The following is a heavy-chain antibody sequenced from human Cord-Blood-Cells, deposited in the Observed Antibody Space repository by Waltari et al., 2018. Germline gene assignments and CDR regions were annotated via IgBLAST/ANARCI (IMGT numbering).Heavy chain of an antibody. CDR2: ISSSSSTI. Sequence: EVQLVESGGGLVQPGGSLSLSCAASGFTFSSYRMNWVRQAPGKGLEWVSYISSSSSTIYYADSVKGRFTISRDNAKNSLYLQMNSLRAEDTAVYYCARDPRWLRFDYWGQGTLVTVSS. J-gene: IGHJ4*02. CDR1: GFTFSSYR. D-gene: IGHD5-12*01. CDR3: ARDPRWLRFDY. V-gene: IGHV3-48*01.